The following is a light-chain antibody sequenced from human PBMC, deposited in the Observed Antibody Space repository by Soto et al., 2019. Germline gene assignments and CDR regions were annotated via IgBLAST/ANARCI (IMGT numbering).Light chain of an antibody. V-gene: IGKV3-15*01. CDR3: QQYNTWPPGT. CDR1: QSVSSD. Sequence: VVATQSPATLSVSPGERATLSCRASQSVSSDLAWYQQKRGQAPRLLIYGASTRATGIPARFSGSGSGTEFTLTISSLQSEDFAVYYCQQYNTWPPGTFGQGTKVDIK. CDR2: GAS. J-gene: IGKJ1*01.